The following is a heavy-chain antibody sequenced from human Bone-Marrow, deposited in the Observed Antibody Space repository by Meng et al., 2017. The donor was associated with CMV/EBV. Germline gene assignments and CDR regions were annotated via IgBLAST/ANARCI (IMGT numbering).Heavy chain of an antibody. J-gene: IGHJ4*02. CDR1: GFTFDDYA. D-gene: IGHD2-2*01. V-gene: IGHV3-9*01. CDR2: ISWNSGSI. CDR3: AKGPCSSTSCYYLDY. Sequence: SLKISCAASGFTFDDYAMHWVRQAPGKGLEWVSGISWNSGSIGYADSVKGRFTISRDNAKNSLYLQMNSLRAEDTALYYCAKGPCSSTSCYYLDYWGQGTLVTGSS.